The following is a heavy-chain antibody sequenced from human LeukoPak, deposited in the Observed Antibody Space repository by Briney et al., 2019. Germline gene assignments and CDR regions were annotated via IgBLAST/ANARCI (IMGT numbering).Heavy chain of an antibody. J-gene: IGHJ6*03. Sequence: PGGSLRLSCAASGFIVNTNYMTWVRQAPGRGLEWVSFIYADGNTYYADSVKGRFTISRDISKNAVYLQMNSLRAEDTAVYYCAKGYSSSWYYYYYYMDVWGKGTTVTVSS. CDR3: AKGYSSSWYYYYYYMDV. V-gene: IGHV3-53*01. D-gene: IGHD6-13*01. CDR1: GFIVNTNY. CDR2: IYADGNT.